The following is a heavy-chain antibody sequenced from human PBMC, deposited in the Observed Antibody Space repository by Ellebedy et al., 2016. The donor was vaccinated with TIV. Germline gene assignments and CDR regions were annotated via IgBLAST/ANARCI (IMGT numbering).Heavy chain of an antibody. J-gene: IGHJ3*01. CDR2: ITESGGNT. CDR3: ARDPVGVGPAFDV. D-gene: IGHD4-23*01. Sequence: GESLKISCAASGFTFSSYDMHWVRQAPGKGLEWVSSITESGGNTYYADSVKGRFTISRDKSKDTLYLHMNSLRAEDTAIYFCARDPVGVGPAFDVWGQGTMVTVSS. V-gene: IGHV3-23*01. CDR1: GFTFSSYD.